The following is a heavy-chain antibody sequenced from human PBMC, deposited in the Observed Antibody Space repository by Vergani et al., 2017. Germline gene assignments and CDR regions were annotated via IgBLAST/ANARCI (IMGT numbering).Heavy chain of an antibody. J-gene: IGHJ6*02. D-gene: IGHD3-10*01. CDR3: AGHRDSGGFFPSSYFYEMDV. CDR1: DSSIMTNPY. V-gene: IGHV4-38-2*01. CDR2: IHHSGDT. Sequence: QVQLQESGPGLVKPSETLTLTCDVSDSSIMTNPYWGWFRQSPGKGLEWIGCIHHSGDTHYNSSLKSRVSISIVSSSKFSLSLTSVTAADTAIYYCAGHRDSGGFFPSSYFYEMDVWGHGTTVTVSS.